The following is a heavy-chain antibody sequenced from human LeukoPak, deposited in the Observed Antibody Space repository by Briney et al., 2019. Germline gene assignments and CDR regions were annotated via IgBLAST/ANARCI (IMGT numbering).Heavy chain of an antibody. V-gene: IGHV3-23*01. J-gene: IGHJ5*02. D-gene: IGHD3-10*01. CDR3: AKDWHYYGSGSYYP. CDR1: GFTFSTYA. CDR2: ISGSGGST. Sequence: PGGSLRLSCAASGFTFSTYAMSWVRQAPGKGLEWVSAISGSGGSTYYADSVKGRFTISRDNSKNTLYLQMNSLRAEDTAVYYCAKDWHYYGSGSYYPWGQGTLVTVSS.